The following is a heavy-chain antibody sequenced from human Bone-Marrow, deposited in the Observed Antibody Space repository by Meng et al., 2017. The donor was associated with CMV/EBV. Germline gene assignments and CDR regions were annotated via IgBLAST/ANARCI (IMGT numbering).Heavy chain of an antibody. V-gene: IGHV1-2*02. CDR1: GYTFTGYY. D-gene: IGHD3-10*01. CDR3: ARERHVTEQQRGTGSFEY. Sequence: ASVKVSCKASGYTFTGYYMHWVRQAPGQGLEWMGWINPNSGGTNYAQKFQGRVTMTRDTSISTAYMELSRLRSDDTAVYYCARERHVTEQQRGTGSFEYWGPGNRVHGAS. CDR2: INPNSGGT. J-gene: IGHJ4*02.